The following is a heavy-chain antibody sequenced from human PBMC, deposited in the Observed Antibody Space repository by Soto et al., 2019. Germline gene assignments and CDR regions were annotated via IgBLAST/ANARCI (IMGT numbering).Heavy chain of an antibody. CDR3: ARDIIDFWSGPPSGYYGMDV. V-gene: IGHV4-30-4*01. Sequence: TSETLSLTCTVSGGSISSGDYYWSWIRQPPGKGLEWIGYIYYSGSTYYNPSLKSRVTISVDTSNNQFSLKLSSVTAADTAVYYCARDIIDFWSGPPSGYYGMDVWGQGTTVTVSS. CDR2: IYYSGST. CDR1: GGSISSGDYY. J-gene: IGHJ6*02. D-gene: IGHD3-3*01.